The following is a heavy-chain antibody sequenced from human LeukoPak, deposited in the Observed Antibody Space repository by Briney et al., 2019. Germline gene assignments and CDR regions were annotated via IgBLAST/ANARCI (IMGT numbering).Heavy chain of an antibody. J-gene: IGHJ4*02. CDR2: ISGNGDIT. D-gene: IGHD4-11*01. CDR3: ARGTPTTRDFDY. Sequence: PGGTLRLSCAASGFTFSNHGMNWVRQAPGKGLEWVSGISGNGDITYYADSVKGRFTISRDNSKNTLYLQMNSLRAEDTAVYYCARGTPTTRDFDYWGQGTPVTVSS. V-gene: IGHV3-23*01. CDR1: GFTFSNHG.